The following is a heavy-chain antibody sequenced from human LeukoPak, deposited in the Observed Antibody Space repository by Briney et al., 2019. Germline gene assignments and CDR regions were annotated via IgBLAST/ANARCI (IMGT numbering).Heavy chain of an antibody. CDR2: ISYDGSNK. V-gene: IGHV3-30-3*01. CDR1: GFTFSSYA. J-gene: IGHJ4*02. Sequence: GGSLRLSCAASGFTFSSYAMSWVRQAPGKGLEWVAVISYDGSNKYYADSVKGRFTISRDNSKNTLYLQMNSLRAEDTAVYYCATAGPMAPLKWSGWMATIYEQNYWGQGTLVTVSS. D-gene: IGHD5-24*01. CDR3: ATAGPMAPLKWSGWMATIYEQNY.